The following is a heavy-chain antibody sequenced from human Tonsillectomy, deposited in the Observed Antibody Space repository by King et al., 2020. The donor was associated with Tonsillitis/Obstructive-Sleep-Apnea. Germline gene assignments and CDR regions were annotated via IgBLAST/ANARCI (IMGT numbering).Heavy chain of an antibody. D-gene: IGHD4-17*01. Sequence: QLVQSGGGVVQPGRSLRLSCAASGFTLSNYAMYWVRQAPGKGLEWVAVIWYDESDTYYADSVKGRFTISRDKSKNTLYLQMNSLRAEDTVVYHCARDSGGGDYVTLDYWGQGTLVTVSS. CDR3: ARDSGGGDYVTLDY. CDR2: IWYDESDT. J-gene: IGHJ4*02. V-gene: IGHV3-33*01. CDR1: GFTLSNYA.